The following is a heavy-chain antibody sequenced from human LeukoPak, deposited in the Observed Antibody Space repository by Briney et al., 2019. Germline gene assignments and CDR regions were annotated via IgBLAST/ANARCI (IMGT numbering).Heavy chain of an antibody. CDR3: ARDLMSRKDYGDPDFDY. V-gene: IGHV1-18*01. CDR2: ISAYNGNT. J-gene: IGHJ4*02. CDR1: GYTFTSYG. Sequence: AASVKVSCKASGYTFTSYGISWVRQAPGQGLEWMGWISAYNGNTNYVQKLQGRVTMTTDTSTSTAYMELRSLRSDDTAVYYCARDLMSRKDYGDPDFDYWGQGTLVTVSS. D-gene: IGHD4-17*01.